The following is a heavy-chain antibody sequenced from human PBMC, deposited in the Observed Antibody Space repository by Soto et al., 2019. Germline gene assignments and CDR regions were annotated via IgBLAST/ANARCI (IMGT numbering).Heavy chain of an antibody. V-gene: IGHV1-69*06. CDR2: IIPIFGTA. J-gene: IGHJ6*02. Sequence: SVKVSCKASGGTFSSHAISGVRQAPGQGLEWMGGIIPIFGTANYAQKFQGRVTITADKSTSTAYMELSSLRSEDTAVYYCASGRKRRSGYYTGRSYYYGMDVWGQGTTVTVSS. CDR1: GGTFSSHA. D-gene: IGHD3-3*01. CDR3: ASGRKRRSGYYTGRSYYYGMDV.